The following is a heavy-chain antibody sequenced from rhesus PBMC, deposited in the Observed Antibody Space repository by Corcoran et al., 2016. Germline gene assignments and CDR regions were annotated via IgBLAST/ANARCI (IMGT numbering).Heavy chain of an antibody. CDR2: LTYSGST. Sequence: QLQLQESGPGLVKPSETLSVTCAVSGGSISSSYWSWIRQAPGKGLEWIGYLTYSGSTSYNPSLKSRVTIARDTSKNQFSLKLSSVTAADTAAYYCARDRPGLDSWGQGVVVTVSS. CDR1: GGSISSSY. V-gene: IGHV4-122*02. J-gene: IGHJ6*01. CDR3: ARDRPGLDS.